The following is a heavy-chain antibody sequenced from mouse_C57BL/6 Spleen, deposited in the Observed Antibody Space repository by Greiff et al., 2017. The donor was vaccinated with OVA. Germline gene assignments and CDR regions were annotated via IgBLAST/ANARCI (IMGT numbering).Heavy chain of an antibody. CDR3: ARNYYGSSDDFDY. CDR1: GFTFSDYG. CDR2: ISSGSSTI. J-gene: IGHJ2*01. V-gene: IGHV5-17*01. Sequence: EVKLMESGGGLVKPGGSLKLSCAASGFTFSDYGMHWVRQAPEQGLEWVAYISSGSSTIYYADTVKGRFTISRDNAKNTLFLQMTSLRSEDTAMYYCARNYYGSSDDFDYWGQGTTLTVSS. D-gene: IGHD1-1*01.